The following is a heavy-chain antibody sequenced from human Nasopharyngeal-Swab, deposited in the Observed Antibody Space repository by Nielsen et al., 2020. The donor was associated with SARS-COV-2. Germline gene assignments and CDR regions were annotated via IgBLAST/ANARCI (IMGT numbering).Heavy chain of an antibody. CDR3: ARPYGYYYYYMDV. J-gene: IGHJ6*03. Sequence: WIRQLPGQGLEWVATIKEDGDEIYYVDSVKGRFTISRDNAKNSLDLQMNSLRADDTAVYYCARPYGYYYYYMDVWGKGTSVTVSS. CDR2: IKEDGDEI. D-gene: IGHD5-18*01. V-gene: IGHV3-7*03.